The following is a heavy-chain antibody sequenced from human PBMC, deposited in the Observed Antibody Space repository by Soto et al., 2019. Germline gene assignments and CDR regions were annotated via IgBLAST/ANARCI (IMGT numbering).Heavy chain of an antibody. CDR2: ISSSSSYI. Sequence: EVPLVESGGGLVKPGGSLRLSCAASGFTFSSYSMNWVRQAPGKGLEWVSSISSSSSYIYYADSVKGRFTISRDNAKXXLXLXXNSLRAEDTAVYYCARDEAYCGGDCYFYYYYGMDVWGQGTTVTVSS. CDR1: GFTFSSYS. CDR3: ARDEAYCGGDCYFYYYYGMDV. D-gene: IGHD2-21*02. J-gene: IGHJ6*02. V-gene: IGHV3-21*01.